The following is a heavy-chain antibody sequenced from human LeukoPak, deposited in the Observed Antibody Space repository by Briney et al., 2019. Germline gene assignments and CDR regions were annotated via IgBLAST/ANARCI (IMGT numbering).Heavy chain of an antibody. V-gene: IGHV4-38-2*01. CDR1: GYFISSGYY. CDR2: IFHSGNT. CDR3: ARVSEQQLVRWFDP. J-gene: IGHJ5*02. Sequence: PSETLSPTCAVSGYFISSGYYWGWIRQPPGKGLEWIGSIFHSGNTYYNPSLKSRVIISVDTSKNQFSLRLSSVTAADTAVYYCARVSEQQLVRWFDPWGQGTLVTVSS. D-gene: IGHD6-13*01.